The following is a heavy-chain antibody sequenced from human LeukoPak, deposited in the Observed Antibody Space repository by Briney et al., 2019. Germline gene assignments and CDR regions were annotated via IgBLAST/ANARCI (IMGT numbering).Heavy chain of an antibody. CDR1: GGSISGYY. D-gene: IGHD3-16*01. Sequence: SETLSLTSTVSGGSISGYYWSWIREPAGKGLEWIGRIYTSGSTNYNPSLKSRVTMSVDTSKNQFSLKLSSVTAADTAVYYCARGGSGGAVNWFDPWGQGTLVTVSS. CDR3: ARGGSGGAVNWFDP. V-gene: IGHV4-4*07. J-gene: IGHJ5*02. CDR2: IYTSGST.